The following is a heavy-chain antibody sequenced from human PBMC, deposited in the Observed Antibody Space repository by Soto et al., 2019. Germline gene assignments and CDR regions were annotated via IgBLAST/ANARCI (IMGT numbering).Heavy chain of an antibody. Sequence: PGGSLRLSCAASGFTFSSYGMHWVRQAPGRGLEWVAIIWYDGSNTYYADSVKGRFTISRDNSKNTVFLQMNSLRAEDTAVYYCARDSGWLLDYWGQGTLVTVSS. J-gene: IGHJ4*02. D-gene: IGHD6-19*01. CDR3: ARDSGWLLDY. V-gene: IGHV3-33*01. CDR1: GFTFSSYG. CDR2: IWYDGSNT.